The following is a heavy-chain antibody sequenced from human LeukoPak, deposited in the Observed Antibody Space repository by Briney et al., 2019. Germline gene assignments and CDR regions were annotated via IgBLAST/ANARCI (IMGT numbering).Heavy chain of an antibody. CDR3: ARDSAGNDY. CDR1: GFTFSSYG. Sequence: PGRSLRLSCAASGFTFSSYGMHWVRQAPGKGLEWVAVISYDGSNKYYADSVKGRFTISRDNAKNSLYLQMNSLRAEDTAMYYCARDSAGNDYWGQGTLVTVSS. CDR2: ISYDGSNK. J-gene: IGHJ4*02. V-gene: IGHV3-30*03. D-gene: IGHD6-13*01.